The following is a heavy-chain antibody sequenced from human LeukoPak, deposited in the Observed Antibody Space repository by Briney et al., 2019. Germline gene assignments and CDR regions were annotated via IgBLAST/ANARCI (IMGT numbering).Heavy chain of an antibody. CDR2: ISHDGSTA. V-gene: IGHV3-48*01. CDR1: GFSISIFS. CDR3: ARTTGYCSGGNCYRYFQK. J-gene: IGHJ1*01. Sequence: PGGSLRLSCAASGFSISIFSMDWVRQTPGKGLEWISYISHDGSTAYYADSVKGRFTISRNSAENSLFLQMNSLRVEDTAVYYCARTTGYCSGGNCYRYFQKWGQGTLVSVSS. D-gene: IGHD2-15*01.